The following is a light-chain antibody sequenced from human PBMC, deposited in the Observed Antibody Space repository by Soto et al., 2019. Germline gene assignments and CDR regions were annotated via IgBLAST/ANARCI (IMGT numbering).Light chain of an antibody. J-gene: IGLJ2*01. Sequence: QSALTQPASVSGSPGQSITISCTGTSSDVGGYNYVSWYQQHPGKAPKLMIYDVNNRPSGVSNRFSGSKSGNTASLAISGLQDEDEADYYCSSFSSSNTVVFGGGTQLTVL. CDR1: SSDVGGYNY. CDR3: SSFSSSNTVV. CDR2: DVN. V-gene: IGLV2-14*03.